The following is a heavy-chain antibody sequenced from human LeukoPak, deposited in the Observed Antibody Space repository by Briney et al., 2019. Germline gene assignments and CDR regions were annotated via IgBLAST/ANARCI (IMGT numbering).Heavy chain of an antibody. Sequence: SQTLSLTCTVSGTSISSGDNYWSWIRQPAGKGLEWIGRIYTSGSTNYNPSLKSRVTISGDTSKNQFYLRLSSVTAADTAVYYCARASYSYDINGWVPFDYWGQGTLVTVSS. CDR2: IYTSGST. CDR3: ARASYSYDINGWVPFDY. D-gene: IGHD3-22*01. CDR1: GTSISSGDNY. J-gene: IGHJ4*02. V-gene: IGHV4-61*02.